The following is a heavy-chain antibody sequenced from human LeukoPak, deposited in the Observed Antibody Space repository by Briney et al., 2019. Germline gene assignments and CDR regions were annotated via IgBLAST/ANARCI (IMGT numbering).Heavy chain of an antibody. Sequence: SQTLSLTCTVSGGSISSGGYYWSWIRQPPGKGLEWIGYIYYSGSTNYNPSLKSRVTISVDTSKNQFSLKLSSVTAADTAVYSCARGLTTVTTFNWFDPWGQGTLVAVSS. CDR3: ARGLTTVTTFNWFDP. CDR1: GGSISSGGYY. J-gene: IGHJ5*02. D-gene: IGHD4-17*01. V-gene: IGHV4-61*08. CDR2: IYYSGST.